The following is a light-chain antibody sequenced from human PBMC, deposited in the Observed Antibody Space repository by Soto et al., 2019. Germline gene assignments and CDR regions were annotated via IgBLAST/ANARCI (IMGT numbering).Light chain of an antibody. CDR2: LNSDGSH. CDR1: SGHSNYA. V-gene: IGLV4-69*01. J-gene: IGLJ2*01. Sequence: QAVVTQSPSASASLGASVKLTCTLSSGHSNYAIAWHQQQSEKGPRYLMKLNSDGSHSKGDGIPDRFSGSSSGAERYLTISSPQYEDEADYYCQSGGSGIVVFGGGTKLTVL. CDR3: QSGGSGIVV.